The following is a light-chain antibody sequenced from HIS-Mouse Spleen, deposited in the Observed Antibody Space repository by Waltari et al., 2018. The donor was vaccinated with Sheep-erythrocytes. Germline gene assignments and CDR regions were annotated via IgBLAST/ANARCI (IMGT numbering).Light chain of an antibody. V-gene: IGLV2-11*01. CDR3: CSYAGSYNHV. CDR2: DVS. CDR1: SSDVGCYNC. Sequence: QTALTQPRAVTGSPGQSVTISCTGTSSDVGCYNCVSWYQRHPGQAPKLMIYDVSKRPSGVPDRFSGSKSGNTASLTISGLQAEDEADYYCCSYAGSYNHVFATGTKVTVL. J-gene: IGLJ1*01.